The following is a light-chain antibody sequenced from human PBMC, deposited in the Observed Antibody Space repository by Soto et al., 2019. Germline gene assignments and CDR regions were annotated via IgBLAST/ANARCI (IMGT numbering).Light chain of an antibody. V-gene: IGKV1-39*01. CDR2: TAS. CDR3: QQSYSIPLT. CDR1: QSISTY. J-gene: IGKJ2*01. Sequence: DIQMTQSPPSLSASVGDRVTITCRASQSISTYLNWYQQKPGKAPKLLIDTASSLQSWVPSRFSGSASGTDFTLTISSLQPEDFATYYCQQSYSIPLTFGQGTKLEIK.